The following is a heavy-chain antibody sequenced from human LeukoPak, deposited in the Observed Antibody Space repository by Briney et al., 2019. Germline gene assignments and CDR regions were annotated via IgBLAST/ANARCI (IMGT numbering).Heavy chain of an antibody. Sequence: GGSLRLSCVASGFTFTSHWMSWVRQAPGKGLEWVANIKGDGSDKCHVGSVKGRFTISRDNAKNSVYLQMNGLRAEDTAVYYCAREPLYGDYVTGDYWGQGTQVTVSS. D-gene: IGHD4-17*01. V-gene: IGHV3-7*01. CDR2: IKGDGSDK. J-gene: IGHJ4*02. CDR1: GFTFTSHW. CDR3: AREPLYGDYVTGDY.